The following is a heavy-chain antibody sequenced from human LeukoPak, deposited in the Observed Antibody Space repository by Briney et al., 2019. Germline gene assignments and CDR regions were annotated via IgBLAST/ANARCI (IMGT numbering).Heavy chain of an antibody. Sequence: SETLSLTCTVSGGSISSGSYYWRWLRQPAGKGLEWIGRSYTSGSTNYNPSLKSRVTISVDTSKNQFSLKLSSVTAADTAVYYCARMRDYDILTGYLYYFDYWGQGTLVTVSS. CDR2: SYTSGST. D-gene: IGHD3-9*01. CDR1: GGSISSGSYY. CDR3: ARMRDYDILTGYLYYFDY. J-gene: IGHJ4*02. V-gene: IGHV4-61*02.